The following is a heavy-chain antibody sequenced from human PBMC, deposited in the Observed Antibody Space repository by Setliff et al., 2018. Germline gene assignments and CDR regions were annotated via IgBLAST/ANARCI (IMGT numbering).Heavy chain of an antibody. CDR2: INHRGRT. CDR3: VREGGTAVDVLYYHYDGMDV. V-gene: IGHV4-34*01. D-gene: IGHD6-19*01. J-gene: IGHJ6*02. CDR1: SGSFTDYY. Sequence: SETLSLTCAVYSGSFTDYYWGWIRQSPGKGLEWIGEINHRGRTYYNPSLKSRLTLSVDRSKNQFSLNLRSVTAADTAVYYCVREGGTAVDVLYYHYDGMDVWCQGTTVTVSS.